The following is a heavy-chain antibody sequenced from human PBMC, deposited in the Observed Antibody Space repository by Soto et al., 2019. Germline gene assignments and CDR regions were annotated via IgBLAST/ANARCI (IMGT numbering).Heavy chain of an antibody. V-gene: IGHV4-61*01. Sequence: TSETLSLTCTVSGGSVSSGSYYWSWIRQPPGKGLEWIGYIYYSGSTNYNPSLKSRVTISVDTSKNQFSLKLSSVTAADTAVYYCARDFLHFDYWGQGTLVTVSS. CDR2: IYYSGST. CDR1: GGSVSSGSYY. J-gene: IGHJ4*02. CDR3: ARDFLHFDY.